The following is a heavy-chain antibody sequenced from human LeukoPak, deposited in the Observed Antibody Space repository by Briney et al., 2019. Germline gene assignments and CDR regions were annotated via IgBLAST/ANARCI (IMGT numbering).Heavy chain of an antibody. V-gene: IGHV3-53*01. J-gene: IGHJ4*02. CDR3: ARGGEDSPLWFEPKHYPFDC. CDR2: IYSGGTT. Sequence: PGGSLRLSCAASGFIVSNNYMTWVRQPPGKGLEWVSAIYSGGTTYYADSVKGRFTISRDDSKNTVFLQMNSLRAEDTAIYYCARGGEDSPLWFEPKHYPFDCWGQGALVTVSS. D-gene: IGHD3-10*01. CDR1: GFIVSNNY.